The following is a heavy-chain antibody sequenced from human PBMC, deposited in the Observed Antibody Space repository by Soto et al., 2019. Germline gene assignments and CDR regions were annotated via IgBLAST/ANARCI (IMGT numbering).Heavy chain of an antibody. CDR3: AKADIVATYYFDY. Sequence: GGSLRLSCAASGFTFSSYAMSWVRQAPGKGLEGVSAISGSGGSTYYADSVKGRFTISRDNSKNTLYLQMNSLRAEDPAVYYCAKADIVATYYFDYWGQGTLVTVSS. J-gene: IGHJ4*02. CDR1: GFTFSSYA. CDR2: ISGSGGST. V-gene: IGHV3-23*01. D-gene: IGHD5-12*01.